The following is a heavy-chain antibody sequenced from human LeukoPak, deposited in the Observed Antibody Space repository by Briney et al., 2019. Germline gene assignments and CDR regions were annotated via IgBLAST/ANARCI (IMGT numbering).Heavy chain of an antibody. Sequence: ASVKVSCKASGYTFTSYGISWVRQAPGQGLEWMGWISAYNGNTNYAQKLQGRVTMTTDTSTSTAYMELRSLRSDDTAMYYCARVMRCSSTRCYKNYYYMDVWGNGTTVTVSS. CDR2: ISAYNGNT. V-gene: IGHV1-18*01. CDR1: GYTFTSYG. D-gene: IGHD2-2*02. J-gene: IGHJ6*03. CDR3: ARVMRCSSTRCYKNYYYMDV.